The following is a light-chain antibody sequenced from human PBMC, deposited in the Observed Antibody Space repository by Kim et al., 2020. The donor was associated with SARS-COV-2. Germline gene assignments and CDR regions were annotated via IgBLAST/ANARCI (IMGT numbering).Light chain of an antibody. CDR3: QAWDISTVV. CDR2: QDT. Sequence: SYELTQPPSVSVSPGQTASITCSGDELGDKYICWYQQRPGQSPVLVVYQDTKRPSGIPERFSGSNSGNTATLTISGTQAMDEADYYCQAWDISTVVFGGG. CDR1: ELGDKY. J-gene: IGLJ3*02. V-gene: IGLV3-1*01.